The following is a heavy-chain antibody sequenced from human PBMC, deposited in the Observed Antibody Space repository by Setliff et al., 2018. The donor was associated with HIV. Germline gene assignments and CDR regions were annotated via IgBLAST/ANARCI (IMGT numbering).Heavy chain of an antibody. CDR1: GYTFTRYA. J-gene: IGHJ4*02. V-gene: IGHV7-4-1*02. CDR2: TNTNTGDP. Sequence: GASVKVSCKASGYTFTRYALNWVRQAPGQGLEWMGWTNTNTGDPTYAQGLTGRFVFSLDTSVSTAYLQISRLKAEDTAVYYCARTGPSRDGYKLVIDYWGQGTLVTVSS. D-gene: IGHD5-12*01. CDR3: ARTGPSRDGYKLVIDY.